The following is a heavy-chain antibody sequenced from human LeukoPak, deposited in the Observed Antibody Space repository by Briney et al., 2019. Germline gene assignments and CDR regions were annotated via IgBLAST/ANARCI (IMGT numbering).Heavy chain of an antibody. CDR1: GFTFSSYG. V-gene: IGHV3-30*18. Sequence: GGSLRLSCAASGFTFSSYGMHWVRQAPGKGLEWVAVISYDGSNKYYADSVKGRFTISRDNSKNTLYLQMNSLRAEDTAVYYCAKGYLELRLTGNLDIWGQGTMVTVSS. CDR3: AKGYLELRLTGNLDI. CDR2: ISYDGSNK. J-gene: IGHJ3*02. D-gene: IGHD1-7*01.